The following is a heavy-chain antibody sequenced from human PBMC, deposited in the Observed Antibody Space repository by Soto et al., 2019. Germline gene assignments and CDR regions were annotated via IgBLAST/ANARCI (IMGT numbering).Heavy chain of an antibody. CDR2: INSDGSST. CDR1: GFTFSSYW. Sequence: GGSLRLSCAASGFTFSSYWMRWVRQAPGKGLVWVSRINSDGSSTSYADSVKGRFTISRDNAKNTLYLQMNSLRAEDTAVYYCARVFRAGYTAMVTSLDYWGQGTLVTVSS. CDR3: ARVFRAGYTAMVTSLDY. V-gene: IGHV3-74*01. D-gene: IGHD5-18*01. J-gene: IGHJ4*02.